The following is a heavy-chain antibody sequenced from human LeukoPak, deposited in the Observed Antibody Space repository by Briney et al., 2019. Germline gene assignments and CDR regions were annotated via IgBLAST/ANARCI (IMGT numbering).Heavy chain of an antibody. Sequence: GESLKISCKGSGYSFSNYWIGWVRQMPGKGLEWMGIIYPGDSDTRYSPSFQGQVTISADKSINTAYLQWSRLKASDTAMYYCARQADSSAYDYWGQGTLVTVSS. CDR3: ARQADSSAYDY. CDR2: IYPGDSDT. V-gene: IGHV5-51*01. CDR1: GYSFSNYW. D-gene: IGHD6-19*01. J-gene: IGHJ4*02.